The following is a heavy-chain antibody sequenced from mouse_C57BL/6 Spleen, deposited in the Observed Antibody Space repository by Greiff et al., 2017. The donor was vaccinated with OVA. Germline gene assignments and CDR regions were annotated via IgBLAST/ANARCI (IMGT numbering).Heavy chain of an antibody. CDR1: GYSFTGYY. D-gene: IGHD4-1*01. CDR2: INPSTGGT. CDR3: ANRTGNWYFDV. J-gene: IGHJ1*03. Sequence: EVHLVESGPELVKPGASVKISCKASGYSFTGYYMNWVKQSPEKSLEWIGEINPSTGGTTYNQKFKAKATLTVDKSSSTAYMQLKSLTSEDSAVYYCANRTGNWYFDVWGTGTTVTVSS. V-gene: IGHV1-42*01.